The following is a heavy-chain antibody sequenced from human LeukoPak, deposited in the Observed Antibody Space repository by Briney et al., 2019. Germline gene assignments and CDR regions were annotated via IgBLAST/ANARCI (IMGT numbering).Heavy chain of an antibody. Sequence: PGGSLRLSCVASGLTFSDAWMSWVRQAPGKGLEWVARIKSKIDGETKEYAAPVKGRFTISRDDLENTLYLQMNSLKTDDTAVYYCTTDEFDPWGQGTLVTVSS. CDR3: TTDEFDP. V-gene: IGHV3-15*01. CDR1: GLTFSDAW. CDR2: IKSKIDGETK. J-gene: IGHJ5*02.